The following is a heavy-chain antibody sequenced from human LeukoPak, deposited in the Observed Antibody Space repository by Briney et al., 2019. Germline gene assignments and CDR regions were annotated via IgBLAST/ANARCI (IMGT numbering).Heavy chain of an antibody. V-gene: IGHV3-30*02. Sequence: GGSLRLSCAASGFTFSSYGMHWVRQAPGKGLEWVAFIQYDGSNKYYADSVKGRFTISRDNSKNTLYLQMNSLRAEDTAVYYCAKVLDSLNSSWRYYFDYWGQGTLVTVSS. CDR1: GFTFSSYG. J-gene: IGHJ4*02. D-gene: IGHD6-13*01. CDR3: AKVLDSLNSSWRYYFDY. CDR2: IQYDGSNK.